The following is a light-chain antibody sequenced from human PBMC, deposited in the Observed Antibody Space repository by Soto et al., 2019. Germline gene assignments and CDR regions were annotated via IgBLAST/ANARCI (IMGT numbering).Light chain of an antibody. CDR3: QQYGSSLWP. V-gene: IGKV3-20*01. CDR2: GAS. Sequence: EIVLTQSPGTLSLSPGERATLSCRASQSVDSIYLAWYQQKAGQAPRLLIYGASSRATGIPDRFSGSGSGTDFILTINRLEPEEFAVYYCQQYGSSLWPFGQGTKVEIK. J-gene: IGKJ1*01. CDR1: QSVDSIY.